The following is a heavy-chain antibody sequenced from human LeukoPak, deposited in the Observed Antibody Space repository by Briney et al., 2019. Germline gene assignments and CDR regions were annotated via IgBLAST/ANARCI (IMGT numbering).Heavy chain of an antibody. CDR1: GGSITSYY. CDR2: IYITGTT. D-gene: IGHD3-22*01. Sequence: SETLSLTCTVSGGSITSYYWTWIRQPAGKGLEWIGRIYITGTTKYNPSLKSRVTMSVDTSKNQFSLKVRSVTAADTAVYYCARSRPYYYDTSESCGAFDIWGQGTMVTVSS. CDR3: ARSRPYYYDTSESCGAFDI. J-gene: IGHJ3*02. V-gene: IGHV4-4*07.